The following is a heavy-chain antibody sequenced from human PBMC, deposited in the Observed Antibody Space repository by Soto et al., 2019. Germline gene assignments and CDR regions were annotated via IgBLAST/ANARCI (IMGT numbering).Heavy chain of an antibody. CDR2: IYWDDDK. J-gene: IGHJ4*02. CDR1: GFSLSSSGVG. V-gene: IGHV2-5*02. D-gene: IGHD3-10*01. Sequence: QITLKESGPTLVRPTQTLTLTCTFSGFSLSSSGVGVGWIRQPPGKALEWLALIYWDDDKRYSPSLKSRLTITKDTSKNQVVLTLTKLDTVDTATYYCARGGWTTYYSPFFDYWGQGTLVTVPS. CDR3: ARGGWTTYYSPFFDY.